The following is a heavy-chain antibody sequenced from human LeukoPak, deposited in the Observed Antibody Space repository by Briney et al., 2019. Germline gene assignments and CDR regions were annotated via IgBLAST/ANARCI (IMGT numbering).Heavy chain of an antibody. CDR3: ARPSGRVSMEQQLDAFDI. Sequence: PGGSLRLSCAASGFTFSSYWMSWVRQAPGKGLEWVANIKQDGSEKYYVDSVKGRFTISRDNAKNSLYLQMNGLRAEDTAVYYCARPSGRVSMEQQLDAFDIWGQGTMVTVSS. V-gene: IGHV3-7*01. CDR1: GFTFSSYW. D-gene: IGHD6-13*01. CDR2: IKQDGSEK. J-gene: IGHJ3*02.